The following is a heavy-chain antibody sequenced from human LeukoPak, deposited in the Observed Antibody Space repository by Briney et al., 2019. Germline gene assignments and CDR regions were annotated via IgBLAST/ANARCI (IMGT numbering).Heavy chain of an antibody. V-gene: IGHV4-59*12. CDR2: IHYSGST. J-gene: IGHJ5*02. D-gene: IGHD3-10*01. Sequence: SETLSLTCTVSGGSISSYYWSWIRQPPGKGLEWIGYIHYSGSTNYNPSLKSRVTISVDTSKNQFSLKPSSVTAADTAVYYCARRRWLYYGSGRGPNWFDPWGQGTLVTVSS. CDR3: ARRRWLYYGSGRGPNWFDP. CDR1: GGSISSYY.